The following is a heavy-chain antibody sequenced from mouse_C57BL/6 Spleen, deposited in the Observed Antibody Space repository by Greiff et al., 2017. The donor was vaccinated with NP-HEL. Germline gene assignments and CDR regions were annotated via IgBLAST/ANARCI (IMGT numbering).Heavy chain of an antibody. CDR2: ISYDGSN. J-gene: IGHJ3*01. D-gene: IGHD2-4*01. Sequence: VQLKESGPGLVKPSQSLSLTCSVTGYSITSGYYWNWIRQFPGNKLEWMGYISYDGSNNYNPSLKNRISITRDTSKNQFFLKLNSVTTEDTATYYCARDRVSYDYDGFAYWGQGTLVTVSA. CDR1: GYSITSGYY. V-gene: IGHV3-6*01. CDR3: ARDRVSYDYDGFAY.